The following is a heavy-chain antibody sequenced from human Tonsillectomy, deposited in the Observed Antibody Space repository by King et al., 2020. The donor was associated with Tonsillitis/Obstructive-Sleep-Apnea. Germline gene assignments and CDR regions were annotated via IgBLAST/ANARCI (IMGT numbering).Heavy chain of an antibody. CDR2: IWYYGNNK. J-gene: IGHJ6*02. V-gene: IGHV3-33*01. D-gene: IGHD6-13*01. Sequence: VQLVESGGGVVQPGKSLRLSCAASGFTFSSYGMHWVRQAPGKGLEWVAVIWYYGNNKYYEDSVKGRFTISRDNSKNTLYLQMNSLRGEDTAVYYCAREMHTSSWPDYGIDVWGQGTTVTVSS. CDR1: GFTFSSYG. CDR3: AREMHTSSWPDYGIDV.